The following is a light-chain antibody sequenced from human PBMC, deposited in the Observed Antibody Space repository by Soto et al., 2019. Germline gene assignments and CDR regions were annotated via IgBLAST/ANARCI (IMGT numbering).Light chain of an antibody. V-gene: IGLV2-14*01. CDR2: EVS. J-gene: IGLJ1*01. CDR1: SSDVGYYNY. Sequence: QSSLTQPASVSESPGQSITISCTGTSSDVGYYNYVSWYQQHPGKAPKLMIYEVSKRPSGVSNRFSGSKSGNTASLTIPGLQAEDEADYYCSSYTGSSTLYVFGTGTKVTVL. CDR3: SSYTGSSTLYV.